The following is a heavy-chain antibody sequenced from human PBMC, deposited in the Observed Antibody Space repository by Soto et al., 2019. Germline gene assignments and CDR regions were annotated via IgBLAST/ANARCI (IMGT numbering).Heavy chain of an antibody. V-gene: IGHV3-7*04. CDR2: IKEDGTAI. D-gene: IGHD7-27*01. CDR1: GLSFSRYW. CDR3: VRDGDDSTRTAFDI. Sequence: EVQLVESGGGLVQPGGSLRLSCETSGLSFSRYWMSWVRQAPGKGPEWVAIIKEDGTAIYYVDSVRGRFTISRDNAKNSLYLQMNSLTAEDTAVYYCVRDGDDSTRTAFDICGQGTMVTVSS. J-gene: IGHJ3*02.